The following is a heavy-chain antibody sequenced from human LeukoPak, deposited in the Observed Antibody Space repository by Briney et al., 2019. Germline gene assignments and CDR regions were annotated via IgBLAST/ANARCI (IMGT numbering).Heavy chain of an antibody. CDR2: ISNTGRAT. CDR1: GFTFISYS. Sequence: GGSLRLSCVASGFTFISYSMHWVRQAPGEGLEWLSGISNTGRATDCADSIKGRFTISRDNSKDTVFLQMNSLRAEDTAEYFCAHQVPPNDEYFDHWGQGTLVTVSS. J-gene: IGHJ1*01. CDR3: AHQVPPNDEYFDH. V-gene: IGHV3-23*01.